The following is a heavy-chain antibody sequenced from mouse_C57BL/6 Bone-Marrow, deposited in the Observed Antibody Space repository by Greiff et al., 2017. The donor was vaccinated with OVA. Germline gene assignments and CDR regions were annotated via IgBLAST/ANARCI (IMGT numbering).Heavy chain of an antibody. CDR3: ARETHYYGSDDGAWYFDD. D-gene: IGHD2-1*01. Sequence: EVQVVESGGGLVKPGGSLKLSCAASGFTFSSYAMSWVRQTPEKRLEWVATISDGGSYTYYPDNVKGRFTISSDNAKNNLYLQTSQLKTEDRTLNYYARETHYYGSDDGAWYFDDWGTGTTVTVSA. CDR1: GFTFSSYA. CDR2: ISDGGSYT. J-gene: IGHJ1*03. V-gene: IGHV5-4*01.